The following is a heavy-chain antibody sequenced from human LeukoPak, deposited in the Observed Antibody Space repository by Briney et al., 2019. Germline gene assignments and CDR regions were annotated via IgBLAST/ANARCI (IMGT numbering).Heavy chain of an antibody. V-gene: IGHV1-46*01. Sequence: ASVKVSCKASGYTFTNYYMHWVRQAPGQGLEWMGLINPTGTGTNYAQKFRGRVTMTRDTSTTTVYMELSSLTSEDTAVYYCAREEYSGYFDYWGQGTLVTVSS. D-gene: IGHD5-12*01. CDR3: AREEYSGYFDY. J-gene: IGHJ4*02. CDR1: GYTFTNYY. CDR2: INPTGTGT.